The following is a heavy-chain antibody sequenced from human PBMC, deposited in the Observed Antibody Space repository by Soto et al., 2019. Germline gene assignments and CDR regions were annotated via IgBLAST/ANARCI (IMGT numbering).Heavy chain of an antibody. Sequence: EMHLVDSGGGLVKPGGSLRLSCAASGFTFSHAWMSWVRQAPGKGLGGVGGIKGRAEGGTKDYGAPVRGRFTISRDDSENMLYLQMNSLKTEDTAVYYCTVVKRWDQYSTSGYWFDPWGPGTLVTVSS. CDR2: IKGRAEGGTK. V-gene: IGHV3-15*01. CDR1: GFTFSHAW. D-gene: IGHD1-26*01. CDR3: TVVKRWDQYSTSGYWFDP. J-gene: IGHJ5*02.